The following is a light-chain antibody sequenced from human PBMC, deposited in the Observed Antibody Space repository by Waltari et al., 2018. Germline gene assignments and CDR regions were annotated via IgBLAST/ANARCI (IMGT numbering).Light chain of an antibody. V-gene: IGLV2-14*01. Sequence: QSALTQPASVSGSPVQSIPISCTGTSSDVGGYNYVSWYQQHPGKAPKLMIYEVSNRPSGVSNRFSGSKSGNTASLTISGLQAEDEADYYCSSYTSSSTLVFGGGTKLTVL. CDR3: SSYTSSSTLV. CDR2: EVS. J-gene: IGLJ2*01. CDR1: SSDVGGYNY.